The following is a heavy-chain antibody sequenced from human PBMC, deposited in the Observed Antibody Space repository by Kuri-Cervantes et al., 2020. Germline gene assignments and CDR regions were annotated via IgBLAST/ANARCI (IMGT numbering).Heavy chain of an antibody. D-gene: IGHD2-2*01. V-gene: IGHV3-33*08. Sequence: GESLKISCAASGFTFSSYEMNWVRQAPGKGLEWVAVIWYDGSNRYYADSVKGRFTISRDNSKNTLYLQMNSLRAEDTAVYYCARDSDIVVVPAANHDAFDIWGQGTMVTVSS. CDR1: GFTFSSYE. CDR2: IWYDGSNR. J-gene: IGHJ3*02. CDR3: ARDSDIVVVPAANHDAFDI.